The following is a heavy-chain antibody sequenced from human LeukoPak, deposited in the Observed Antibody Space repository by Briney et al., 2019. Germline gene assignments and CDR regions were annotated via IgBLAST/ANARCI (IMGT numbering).Heavy chain of an antibody. CDR2: ISYDGNNK. J-gene: IGHJ6*02. CDR3: AKDLGDGAHYCYGLDV. D-gene: IGHD3-16*01. CDR1: GFTFDSSG. V-gene: IGHV3-30*18. Sequence: PGRSLRLSCAASGFTFDSSGMHWVRQAPGKGLECVAVISYDGNNKYSADSVKGRFTISRDNSRNTLYLQMNSLRVEDTAVYFCAKDLGDGAHYCYGLDVWGQGTTVTVSS.